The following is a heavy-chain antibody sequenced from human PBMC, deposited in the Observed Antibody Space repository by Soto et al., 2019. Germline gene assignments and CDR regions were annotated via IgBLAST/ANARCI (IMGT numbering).Heavy chain of an antibody. CDR1: GGTFSSYA. Sequence: QVQLVQSGAEVKKPGSSVKVSCKASGGTFSSYAISWVRQAPGQGLEWMGGIIPIFGTANYAQKFQGRVTITADESTSTAYMELSSRSSEDTAVYYCARDPSSGWYGWNAFDIWGQGTMVTVSS. CDR3: ARDPSSGWYGWNAFDI. CDR2: IIPIFGTA. J-gene: IGHJ3*02. V-gene: IGHV1-69*01. D-gene: IGHD6-19*01.